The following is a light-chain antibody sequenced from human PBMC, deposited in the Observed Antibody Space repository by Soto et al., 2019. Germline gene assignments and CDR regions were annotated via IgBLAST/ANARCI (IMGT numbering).Light chain of an antibody. V-gene: IGKV3D-20*02. Sequence: EFVLTQSPGTLSLSPGERATLSCSASQTVRNNYLAWYQQKPGQAPRLLIYDASSRATGIPDRFSGGGSGTDFTLTISSLQSEDFAVYYCQQYNNWWTFGQGTKVDIK. CDR3: QQYNNWWT. CDR1: QTVRNNY. CDR2: DAS. J-gene: IGKJ1*01.